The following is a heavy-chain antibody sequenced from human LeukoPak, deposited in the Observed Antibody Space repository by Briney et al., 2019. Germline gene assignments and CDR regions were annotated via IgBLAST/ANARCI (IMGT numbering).Heavy chain of an antibody. V-gene: IGHV1-69*05. CDR3: ASHGSPKLIATSGHPSLGWFDP. D-gene: IGHD6-13*01. Sequence: ASVKVSCKASGGTFSSYAISWVRQAPGQGLDWMGGIIPISGAPNYAQNFQGRVTITTVESTSTAYMELRSLTSEDTAVYYCASHGSPKLIATSGHPSLGWFDPWGQGTLVTVSS. CDR1: GGTFSSYA. CDR2: IIPISGAP. J-gene: IGHJ5*02.